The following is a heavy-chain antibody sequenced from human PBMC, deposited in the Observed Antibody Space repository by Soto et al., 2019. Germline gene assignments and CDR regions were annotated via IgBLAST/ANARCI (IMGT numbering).Heavy chain of an antibody. V-gene: IGHV3-30-3*01. CDR1: GFTFSSYA. Sequence: GGSLRLSCAASGFTFSSYAMHWVRQAPGKGLEWVAVISYDGSNKYYADSVKGRFTISRDNSKNTLYLQMNSLRAEDTAVYYCARGPGTTLGRTDFDYWGQGTLVTVSS. J-gene: IGHJ4*02. CDR2: ISYDGSNK. CDR3: ARGPGTTLGRTDFDY. D-gene: IGHD1-7*01.